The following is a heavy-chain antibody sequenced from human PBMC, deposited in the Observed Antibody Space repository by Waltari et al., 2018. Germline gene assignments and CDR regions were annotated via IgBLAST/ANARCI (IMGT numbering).Heavy chain of an antibody. D-gene: IGHD2-21*01. CDR3: AKDRWGGANYFDY. CDR2: VDTSCAT. Sequence: VQLVESGGGLVQPGGSLRLSCTASGFTLSAFAMTWVRQAPGKGLEWVSTVDTSCATYYAESVKGRFSISRDTSRNILYLEMSSLRTDDTALYFCAKDRWGGANYFDYWGQGTLATVSS. J-gene: IGHJ4*02. CDR1: GFTLSAFA. V-gene: IGHV3-23*04.